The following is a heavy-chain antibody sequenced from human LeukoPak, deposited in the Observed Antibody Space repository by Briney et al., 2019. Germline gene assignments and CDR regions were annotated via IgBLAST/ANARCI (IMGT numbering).Heavy chain of an antibody. CDR1: GFTVSSNY. Sequence: GGSLRLSXAASGFTVSSNYMSWVRQAPGKGLEWVSVIYSGGSTYYADSVKGQFTISRDNSKNTLYLQMNSLRAEDTAVYYCASGIGGSRDDYGDYGGYFDYWGQGTLVTVSS. J-gene: IGHJ4*02. V-gene: IGHV3-53*01. D-gene: IGHD4-17*01. CDR3: ASGIGGSRDDYGDYGGYFDY. CDR2: IYSGGST.